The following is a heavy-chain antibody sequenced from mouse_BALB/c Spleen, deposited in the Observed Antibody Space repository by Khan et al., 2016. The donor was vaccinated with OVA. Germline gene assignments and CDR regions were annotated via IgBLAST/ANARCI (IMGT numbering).Heavy chain of an antibody. J-gene: IGHJ3*01. V-gene: IGHV1-77*01. Sequence: VELVESGGELARPGASVKLSCKASGYTFTDYNINWVKQRTGQGLEWIGEIYPGSGNTYYNEKFKGKATLTADKSSSTAYMQLSSLTSEDSAVYFCEREWGAWFPYWGQGTLVTVSA. CDR1: GYTFTDYN. CDR2: IYPGSGNT. CDR3: EREWGAWFPY.